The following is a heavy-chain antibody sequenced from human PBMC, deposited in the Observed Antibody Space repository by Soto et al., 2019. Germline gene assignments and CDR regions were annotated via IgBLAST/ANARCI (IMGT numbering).Heavy chain of an antibody. Sequence: EVQLVESGGGLVQPGMSLRLSCAVSGFTFDDYAMHWVRQAPGKGLEWVSGISWNSGNIGYADSVKGRFIVSRNNAKNSLYLQMNHLRPEDTALYYCARVPYTNFGGYYYRMDVWGQGTTVTVSS. J-gene: IGHJ6*02. CDR1: GFTFDDYA. CDR2: ISWNSGNI. V-gene: IGHV3-9*01. CDR3: ARVPYTNFGGYYYRMDV. D-gene: IGHD4-4*01.